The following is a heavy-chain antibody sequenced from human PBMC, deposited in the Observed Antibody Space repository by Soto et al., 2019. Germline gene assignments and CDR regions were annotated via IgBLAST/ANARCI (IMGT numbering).Heavy chain of an antibody. CDR2: IYYSGST. Sequence: QVQLQESGPGLVKPSETLSLTCTVSGGSISSYYWSWIRQPPGKGLEWIGYIYYSGSTNYNPSLKSRVTISVDTSKNKFSLKLSSVTAADTAVYYCARGDSSSWYYFDYWGQGTLVTVSS. V-gene: IGHV4-59*01. J-gene: IGHJ4*02. CDR1: GGSISSYY. D-gene: IGHD6-13*01. CDR3: ARGDSSSWYYFDY.